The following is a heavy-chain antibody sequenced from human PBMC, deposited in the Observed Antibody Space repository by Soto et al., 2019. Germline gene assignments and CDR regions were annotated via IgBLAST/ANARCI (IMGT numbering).Heavy chain of an antibody. Sequence: QVQLVESGGGVVQPGRSLRLSCAASGFTFSSYGMHWVRQAPGKGLEWVAVISYDGSNKYYADSVKGRFTISRDNSKNTLYLQMNSLRAEDTAVYYCAKELTVVTSNDAFDIWGQGTMVTVSS. V-gene: IGHV3-30*18. J-gene: IGHJ3*02. CDR2: ISYDGSNK. CDR3: AKELTVVTSNDAFDI. CDR1: GFTFSSYG. D-gene: IGHD2-15*01.